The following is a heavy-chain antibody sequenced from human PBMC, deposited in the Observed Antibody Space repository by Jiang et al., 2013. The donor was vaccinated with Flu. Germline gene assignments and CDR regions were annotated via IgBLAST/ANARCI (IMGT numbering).Heavy chain of an antibody. CDR1: GFTFSSYG. Sequence: RLSCAASGFTFSSYGMHWVRQAPGKGLEWVAFIRYDGSNKYYADSVKGRFTISRDNSKNTLYLQMNSLRAEDTAVYYCANGRILTGIYPPLDVWGQGTTVTVSS. V-gene: IGHV3-30*02. CDR2: IRYDGSNK. CDR3: ANGRILTGIYPPLDV. J-gene: IGHJ6*02. D-gene: IGHD3-9*01.